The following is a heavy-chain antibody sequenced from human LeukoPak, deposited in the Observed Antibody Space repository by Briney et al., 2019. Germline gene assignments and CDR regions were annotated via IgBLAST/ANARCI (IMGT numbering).Heavy chain of an antibody. Sequence: GGSLKLSCTASGFTFSSYAMHWVRQAPGKGLEYVSAISSNGGSTYYANSVKGRFTISRDNSKNTLYLQMGSLRAEDMAVYYCARWGQLAFDYWGQGTLVTVSS. J-gene: IGHJ4*02. CDR2: ISSNGGST. CDR1: GFTFSSYA. D-gene: IGHD6-6*01. V-gene: IGHV3-64*01. CDR3: ARWGQLAFDY.